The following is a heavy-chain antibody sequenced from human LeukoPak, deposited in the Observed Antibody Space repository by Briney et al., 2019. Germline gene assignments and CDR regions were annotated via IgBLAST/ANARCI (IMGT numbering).Heavy chain of an antibody. CDR1: GGSISSSNW. CDR3: ATPGIAVAGTGYFQH. D-gene: IGHD6-19*01. V-gene: IGHV4-4*02. Sequence: SGTLSLTCAVSGGSISSSNWWSWVRQPPGKGLEWIGEIYHSGSTNYNPSLKSRVTISVDKSKNQFSLKLSSVTAADTAVYYCATPGIAVAGTGYFQHWGQATLVTVSS. CDR2: IYHSGST. J-gene: IGHJ1*01.